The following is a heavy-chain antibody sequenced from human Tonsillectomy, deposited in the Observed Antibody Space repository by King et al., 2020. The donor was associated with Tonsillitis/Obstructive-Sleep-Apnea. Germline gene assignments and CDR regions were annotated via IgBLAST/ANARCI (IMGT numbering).Heavy chain of an antibody. CDR1: GFSFTRFD. J-gene: IGHJ4*02. V-gene: IGHV3-13*04. Sequence: VQLVESGGGLVQPGGSLRLSCAASGFSFTRFDMHWVRQVTGKGLEWVSGVGAAGDTYYPDSVKGRFIISKENAKNSLYLQLNSLRAGDTAVYYCARGSKLDILSGHQIFDHWGQGTLVTVSS. CDR2: VGAAGDT. D-gene: IGHD3-9*01. CDR3: ARGSKLDILSGHQIFDH.